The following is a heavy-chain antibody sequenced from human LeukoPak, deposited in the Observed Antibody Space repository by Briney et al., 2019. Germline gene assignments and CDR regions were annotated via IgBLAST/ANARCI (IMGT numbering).Heavy chain of an antibody. D-gene: IGHD3-3*01. CDR2: INHSGST. Sequence: NPSETLSLTCAVYGGSFSGDFWSWIRQSPGKGLEWIGEINHSGSTNYNPSLRSRVTISVDTSKNQFSLKLSSVTAADTAVYYCARGRSDFWSGYPSIYYYYYYYMDVWGKGTTVTVSS. CDR1: GGSFSGDF. CDR3: ARGRSDFWSGYPSIYYYYYYYMDV. J-gene: IGHJ6*03. V-gene: IGHV4-34*01.